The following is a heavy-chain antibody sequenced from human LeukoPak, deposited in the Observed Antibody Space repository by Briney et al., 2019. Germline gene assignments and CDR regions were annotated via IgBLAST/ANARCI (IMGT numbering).Heavy chain of an antibody. D-gene: IGHD4-17*01. CDR3: AREGATTVTINWFDP. CDR1: GYTFTSYY. Sequence: GASVKVSCKASGYTFTSYYMHWVRQAPGQGLEWMGIINPSGGSTSYAQKFQGRVTMTRDTSISTAYMELSRLRSDDTAVYYCAREGATTVTINWFDPWGQGTLVTVSS. V-gene: IGHV1-46*01. J-gene: IGHJ5*02. CDR2: INPSGGST.